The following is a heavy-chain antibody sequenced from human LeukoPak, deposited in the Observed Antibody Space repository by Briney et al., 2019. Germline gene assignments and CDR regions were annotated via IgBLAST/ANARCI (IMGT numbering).Heavy chain of an antibody. J-gene: IGHJ4*02. V-gene: IGHV4-4*07. Sequence: SETLSLTCTVSGGSISDYYWSWIRQPAGKGLEWLGRIYTSGSTKYNPSLESRVTMSVDTSKNQFSLKLSFVTAADTAAYYCARVGSGYDYFDYWGQGTLVTVSS. CDR1: GGSISDYY. D-gene: IGHD3-22*01. CDR2: IYTSGST. CDR3: ARVGSGYDYFDY.